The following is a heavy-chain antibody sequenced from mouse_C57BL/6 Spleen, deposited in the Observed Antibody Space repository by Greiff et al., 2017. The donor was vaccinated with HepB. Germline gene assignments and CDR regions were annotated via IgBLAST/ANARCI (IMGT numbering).Heavy chain of an antibody. D-gene: IGHD2-2*01. V-gene: IGHV1-69*01. CDR3: ARMVTTGDVYYYAMDY. CDR1: GYTFTSYW. CDR2: IDPSDSYT. J-gene: IGHJ4*01. Sequence: VQLQQPGAELVMPGASVKLSCKASGYTFTSYWMHWVKQRPGQGLEWIGEIDPSDSYTNYNQKFKGKSTLTVDKSSSTAYMQLSSLTSEDSAVYYCARMVTTGDVYYYAMDYWGQGTSVTVSS.